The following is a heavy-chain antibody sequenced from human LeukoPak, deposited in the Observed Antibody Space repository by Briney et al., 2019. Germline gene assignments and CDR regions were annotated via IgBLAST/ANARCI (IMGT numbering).Heavy chain of an antibody. CDR1: GFTFSSYG. V-gene: IGHV3-33*08. D-gene: IGHD2-21*01. Sequence: PGGSLRLSCAASGFTFSSYGMHWVRQAPGKGLEWVAVMWYDGSNKYYADSVKGRFTISRDNSKNTLYLQMISLRAEDTAVYYCARGGFQFHYYYGMDVWGQGTTVTVSS. J-gene: IGHJ6*02. CDR3: ARGGFQFHYYYGMDV. CDR2: MWYDGSNK.